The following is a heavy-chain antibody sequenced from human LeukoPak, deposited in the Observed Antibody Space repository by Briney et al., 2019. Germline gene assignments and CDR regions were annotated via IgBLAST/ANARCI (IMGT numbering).Heavy chain of an antibody. CDR1: GFTFSSYW. V-gene: IGHV3-7*01. Sequence: GGSLRLSCAASGFTFSSYWMSWVRQAPGKGLEWVANIKQDGSEKYYVDSVKGRFTISRDNAKNSLYLQMNSLRAEDTAVYYCARGRINEANDFEWELHYVPGDFGYWGQGTLVTVSS. CDR3: ARGRINEANDFEWELHYVPGDFGY. D-gene: IGHD3-10*02. CDR2: IKQDGSEK. J-gene: IGHJ4*02.